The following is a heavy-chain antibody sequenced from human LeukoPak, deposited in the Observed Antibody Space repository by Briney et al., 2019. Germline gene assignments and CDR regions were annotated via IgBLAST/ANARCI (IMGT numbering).Heavy chain of an antibody. J-gene: IGHJ4*02. D-gene: IGHD1-26*01. CDR3: ARDSRFSGSYRSY. CDR1: GYTFTSDG. CDR2: ISAYNGNT. Sequence: GASVKVSCKASGYTFTSDGISWVRQAPGQGLEWMGWISAYNGNTNYAQKLQGRVTITTDTSTSTAYIERRSLRSDDTAVYYCARDSRFSGSYRSYWGQGTLVTVSS. V-gene: IGHV1-18*01.